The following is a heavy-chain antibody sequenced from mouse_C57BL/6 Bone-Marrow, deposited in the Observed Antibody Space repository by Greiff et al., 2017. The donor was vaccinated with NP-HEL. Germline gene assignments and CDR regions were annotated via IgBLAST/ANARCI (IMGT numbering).Heavy chain of an antibody. CDR3: AKPEGDYDATWFAY. CDR2: IWGDGST. CDR1: GFSLTSYG. V-gene: IGHV2-3*01. Sequence: VKLVESGPGLVAPSQSLSITCTVSGFSLTSYGVSWVRQPPGKGLEWLGVIWGDGSTNYHSALISRLSISKDNSKSQVFLKLNSLQTDDTATYYCAKPEGDYDATWFAYWGQGTLVTVSA. J-gene: IGHJ3*01. D-gene: IGHD2-4*01.